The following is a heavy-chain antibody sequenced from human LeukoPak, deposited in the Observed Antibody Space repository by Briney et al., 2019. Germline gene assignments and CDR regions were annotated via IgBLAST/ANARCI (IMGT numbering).Heavy chain of an antibody. D-gene: IGHD3-10*01. CDR3: ARDSYYGSGSYRFDY. CDR1: GYSISSGYY. J-gene: IGHJ4*02. CDR2: IYHSGST. Sequence: SETLSLTCTVSGYSISSGYYWGWIRQPPGKGLEWIGSIYHSGSTYYNPSLKSRVTISVGTSKNQFSLKLSSVTAADTAVYYCARDSYYGSGSYRFDYWGQGTLVTASP. V-gene: IGHV4-38-2*02.